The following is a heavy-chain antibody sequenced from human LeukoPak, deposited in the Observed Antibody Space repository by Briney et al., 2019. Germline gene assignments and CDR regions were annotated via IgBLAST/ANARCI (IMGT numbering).Heavy chain of an antibody. Sequence: PSQTLSLTCTVSGGSISSGGYYWSWIRQPPGKGLEWIGYIYHSGSTYYNPSLKSRVTISVDRSKNQFSLKLSSVTAADTAVYYCARVFPPRRDFWAFDIWGQGTMVTVSS. CDR1: GGSISSGGYY. J-gene: IGHJ3*02. CDR2: IYHSGST. CDR3: ARVFPPRRDFWAFDI. V-gene: IGHV4-30-2*01. D-gene: IGHD3-3*01.